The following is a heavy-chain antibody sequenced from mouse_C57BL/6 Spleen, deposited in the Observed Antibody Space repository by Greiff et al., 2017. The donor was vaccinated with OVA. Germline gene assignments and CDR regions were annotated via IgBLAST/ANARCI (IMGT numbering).Heavy chain of an antibody. CDR3: ARSEIVTLPHYYAMDY. CDR1: GYTFTSYW. Sequence: QVQLQQPGAELVMPGASVKLSCKASGYTFTSYWMHWVKQRPGQGLEWIGEIDPSDSYTNYNQKFKGKSTLTVDKSSSTAYMQLSSLTSDDSAVYYCARSEIVTLPHYYAMDYWGQGTSVTVSS. D-gene: IGHD2-5*01. V-gene: IGHV1-69*01. J-gene: IGHJ4*01. CDR2: IDPSDSYT.